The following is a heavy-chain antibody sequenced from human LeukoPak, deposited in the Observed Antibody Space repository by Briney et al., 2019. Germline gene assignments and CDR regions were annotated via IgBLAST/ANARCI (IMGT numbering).Heavy chain of an antibody. J-gene: IGHJ3*02. CDR2: ISAYNGNT. CDR1: GYTFTSYG. V-gene: IGHV1-18*01. Sequence: ASVKVSCKASGYTFTSYGISWVRQAPGQGLEWMGWISAYNGNTNYAQKLQGRVTMTTDTSTSTAYMELRSLRSDDTAVYYCARATIGGATTAYSAFDIWGQGTMVTVSS. D-gene: IGHD1-26*01. CDR3: ARATIGGATTAYSAFDI.